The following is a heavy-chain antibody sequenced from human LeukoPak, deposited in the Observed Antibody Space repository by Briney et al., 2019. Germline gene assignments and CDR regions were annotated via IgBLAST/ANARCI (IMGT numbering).Heavy chain of an antibody. CDR1: GLAFSTYS. J-gene: IGHJ4*02. CDR3: AKDAAGPEY. D-gene: IGHD6-13*01. Sequence: GGSLRLSCAASGLAFSTYSMSGVRQAPGKGLYWVSGISASGSSTYYADSVKGRFTISRDNSKNTPYLQMNSLRAEDTAVYYCAKDAAGPEYWGQGTLVTVSS. V-gene: IGHV3-23*01. CDR2: ISASGSST.